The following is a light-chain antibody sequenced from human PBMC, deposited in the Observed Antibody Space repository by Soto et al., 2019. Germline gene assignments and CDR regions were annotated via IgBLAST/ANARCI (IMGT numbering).Light chain of an antibody. CDR1: NSNIGAGYD. CDR2: GNT. J-gene: IGLJ1*01. Sequence: QSVLAQPPSVSGAPGQRVTISCTGSNSNIGAGYDVHWYQQLPGTAPKLLIYGNTNRPSGVPDRFSGSGSGTSASRAITGHQAGDQADSCCPSQDRSLNGYVFGTGTKLTVL. V-gene: IGLV1-40*01. CDR3: PSQDRSLNGYV.